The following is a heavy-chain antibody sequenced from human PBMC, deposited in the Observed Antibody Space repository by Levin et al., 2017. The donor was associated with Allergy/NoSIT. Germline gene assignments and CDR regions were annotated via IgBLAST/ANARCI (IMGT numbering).Heavy chain of an antibody. D-gene: IGHD2-15*01. Sequence: KTGESLKISCKGSGYTFSSHWIAWVRQMPGKGLEWMGIIYPGDSDTRYSPSFQGQVTMSVDKSISTAYLQWSSLKPSDTAMYYCARHGAAYCSSGGRCYQDYWGQGTLVTVSS. CDR2: IYPGDSDT. V-gene: IGHV5-51*01. J-gene: IGHJ4*02. CDR3: ARHGAAYCSSGGRCYQDY. CDR1: GYTFSSHW.